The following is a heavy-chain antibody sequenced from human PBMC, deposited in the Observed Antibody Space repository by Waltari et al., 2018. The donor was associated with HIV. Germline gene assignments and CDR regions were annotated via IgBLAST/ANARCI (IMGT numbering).Heavy chain of an antibody. J-gene: IGHJ4*02. V-gene: IGHV3-74*01. Sequence: EVQLVQSGGGLIKPGGSLRLSCAAPGFSFGSYWMHWVRQTPGKGLVWVSRINIDGSRIDYADSVRGRFTISRDSAKNTLSLQMNSLTEEDTAVYYCSRDTFGEYDYWGQGTPVTVSS. CDR3: SRDTFGEYDY. D-gene: IGHD3-10*01. CDR2: INIDGSRI. CDR1: GFSFGSYW.